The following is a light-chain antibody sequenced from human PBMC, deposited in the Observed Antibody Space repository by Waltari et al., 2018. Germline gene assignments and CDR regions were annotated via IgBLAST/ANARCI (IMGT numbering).Light chain of an antibody. CDR3: QQSYITPYT. Sequence: DIQMTQAPSSLSASVGDRVTMTYRTSQRITSHLNWFQQQPGKAPKLLIHTASSLQSGVPSRFSGSGSGTHFTLTITSLQPEDFATYFCQQSYITPYTFGQGTKLEIK. V-gene: IGKV1-39*01. CDR2: TAS. CDR1: QRITSH. J-gene: IGKJ2*01.